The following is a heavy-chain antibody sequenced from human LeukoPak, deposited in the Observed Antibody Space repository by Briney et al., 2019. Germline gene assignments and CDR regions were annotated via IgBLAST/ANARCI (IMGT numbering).Heavy chain of an antibody. V-gene: IGHV3-23*01. CDR2: ISGSGGST. Sequence: GGSLRLSCAASGFTFSSYAMSWVRQAPGKGLEWVSAISGSGGSTYYADSVKGRFTISRDNSKNTLYLQMNSLRAEDTAVYYCAKDLRLTMARGVLTFDYWGQGTLVTVSS. D-gene: IGHD3-10*01. J-gene: IGHJ4*02. CDR3: AKDLRLTMARGVLTFDY. CDR1: GFTFSSYA.